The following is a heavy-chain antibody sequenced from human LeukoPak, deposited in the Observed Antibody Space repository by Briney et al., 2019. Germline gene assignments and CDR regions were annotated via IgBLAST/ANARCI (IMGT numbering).Heavy chain of an antibody. Sequence: ETLSLTCAVSGGSISSSNWWSWVRQAPGKGLEWVSAISGSGGSTYYADSVKGRFTISRDNSKNTLYLQMNSLRAEDTAVYYCAKSSSGITAAGTGFDYWGQGTLVTVSS. CDR2: ISGSGGST. D-gene: IGHD6-13*01. V-gene: IGHV3-23*01. J-gene: IGHJ4*02. CDR3: AKSSSGITAAGTGFDY. CDR1: GGSISSSN.